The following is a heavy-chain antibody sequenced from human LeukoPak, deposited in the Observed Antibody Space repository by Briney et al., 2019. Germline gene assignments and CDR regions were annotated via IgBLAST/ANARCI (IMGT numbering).Heavy chain of an antibody. D-gene: IGHD3-3*01. CDR3: ARDRETTIFGVVIIPTTDYYYYYGMDV. Sequence: GGSLRLSCAASGFTFSSYAMSWVRQAPGKGLEWVSAISGSGGSTYYADSVKGRFTISRDNSKNTLYLQMNSLRAEDTAVYYCARDRETTIFGVVIIPTTDYYYYYGMDVWGQGTTVTVSS. CDR1: GFTFSSYA. J-gene: IGHJ6*02. CDR2: ISGSGGST. V-gene: IGHV3-23*01.